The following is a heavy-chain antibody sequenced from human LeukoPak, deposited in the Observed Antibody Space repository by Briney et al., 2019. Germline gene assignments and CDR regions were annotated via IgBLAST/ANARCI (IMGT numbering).Heavy chain of an antibody. CDR1: GGSISSYY. J-gene: IGHJ3*02. CDR2: IYYSGST. D-gene: IGHD3-22*01. V-gene: IGHV4-59*01. CDR3: ATDATYYYDSSGIRGAFDI. Sequence: SETLSLTCTVSGGSISSYYWSWIRQPPGKGLEWIGYIYYSGSTNYNPSLKSRVTISVDTSKNQFSLKLSSVAAADTAVYYCATDATYYYDSSGIRGAFDIWGQGTMVTVSS.